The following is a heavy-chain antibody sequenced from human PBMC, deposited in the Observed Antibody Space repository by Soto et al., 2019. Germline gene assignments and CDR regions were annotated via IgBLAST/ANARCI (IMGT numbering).Heavy chain of an antibody. CDR2: ISGSGGST. J-gene: IGHJ6*02. Sequence: GGSLRLSCAASGFTFSSYAMSWVRQAPGKGLEWVSAISGSGGSTYYADSVKGRFTISRDNSKNTLYLQMNSLRAEDTAVYYCAKDLWPIAAAGTSYYSTVWTSGAKGPRSPSP. V-gene: IGHV3-23*01. CDR1: GFTFSSYA. D-gene: IGHD6-13*01. CDR3: AKDLWPIAAAGTSYYSTVWTS.